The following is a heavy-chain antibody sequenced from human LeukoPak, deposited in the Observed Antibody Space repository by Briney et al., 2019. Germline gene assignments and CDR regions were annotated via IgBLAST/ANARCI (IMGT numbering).Heavy chain of an antibody. J-gene: IGHJ6*02. CDR1: GFTFSSCS. V-gene: IGHV3-21*01. CDR3: AREIRQQLGTYYYYYGMDV. CDR2: ISSSSSYI. D-gene: IGHD6-13*01. Sequence: PGGSLRLSCAASGFTFSSCSMNWVRQAPGKGLEWVSSISSSSSYIYYADSVKGRFTISRGNAKNSLYLQMNSLRAEDTAVYYCAREIRQQLGTYYYYYGMDVWGQGTTVTVSS.